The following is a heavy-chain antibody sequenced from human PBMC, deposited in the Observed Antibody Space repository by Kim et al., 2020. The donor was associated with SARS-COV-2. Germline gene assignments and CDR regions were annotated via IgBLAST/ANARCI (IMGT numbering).Heavy chain of an antibody. CDR3: AREESTMVRGVIIGYFDY. CDR2: IYYSGST. D-gene: IGHD3-10*01. V-gene: IGHV4-39*07. J-gene: IGHJ4*02. Sequence: SETLSLTCTVSGGSISSSSYYWGWIRQPPGKGLEWIGSIYYSGSTYYNPSLKSRVTISVDTSKNQFSLKLSSVTAADTAVYYCAREESTMVRGVIIGYFDYWGQGTLVTVSS. CDR1: GGSISSSSYY.